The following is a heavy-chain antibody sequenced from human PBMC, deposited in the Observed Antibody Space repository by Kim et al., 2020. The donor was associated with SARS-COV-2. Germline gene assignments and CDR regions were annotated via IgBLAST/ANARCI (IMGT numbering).Heavy chain of an antibody. V-gene: IGHV1-69*13. D-gene: IGHD2-2*03. CDR3: ARSMDIVVVPAATQGGDYYYYGMDV. CDR1: GGTFSSYA. CDR2: IIPIFGTA. Sequence: SVKVSCKASGGTFSSYAISWVRQAPGQGLEWMGGIIPIFGTANYAQKFQGRVTITADESTSTAYMELSSLRSEDTAVYYCARSMDIVVVPAATQGGDYYYYGMDVWGQGTTVTVSS. J-gene: IGHJ6*02.